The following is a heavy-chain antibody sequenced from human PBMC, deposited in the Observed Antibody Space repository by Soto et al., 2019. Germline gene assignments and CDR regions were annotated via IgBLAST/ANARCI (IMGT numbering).Heavy chain of an antibody. CDR1: GFTFGDYA. CDR2: IRSKAYGGTT. V-gene: IGHV3-49*03. Sequence: SLRLSCTASGFTFGDYAMSWFRQAPGKGLEWVGFIRSKAYGGTTEYAASVKGRFTISRDDSKSIAYLQMNSPKTEDTAVYYCTREEESPYYYYGMDVWGQGTTVTVSS. J-gene: IGHJ6*02. CDR3: TREEESPYYYYGMDV.